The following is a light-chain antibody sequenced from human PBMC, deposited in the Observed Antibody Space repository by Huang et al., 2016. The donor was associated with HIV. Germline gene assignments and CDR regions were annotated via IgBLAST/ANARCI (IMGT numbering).Light chain of an antibody. V-gene: IGKV3-20*01. CDR2: GAS. CDR1: QGFSSAY. CDR3: QKYGSSPPYT. Sequence: EIVLTQSPGTLSLSPGERATLSCRASQGFSSAYLAWYQQKPGQAPRLLIYGASSRATGIPDRFSGSGSGTDFTLTISRLEPEDFAVYYCQKYGSSPPYTFGQGTKLEIK. J-gene: IGKJ2*01.